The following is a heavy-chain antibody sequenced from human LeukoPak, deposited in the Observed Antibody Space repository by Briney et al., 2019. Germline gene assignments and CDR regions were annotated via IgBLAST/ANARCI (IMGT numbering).Heavy chain of an antibody. CDR2: ISAYNGNT. CDR1: GYTFTSYG. J-gene: IGHJ4*02. D-gene: IGHD3-3*01. Sequence: ASVKVSCKASGYTFTSYGISWVRQAPGQGLEWMGWISAYNGNTNYAQKLQGRVTMTTDTFTSTAYMELRSLRSDDTAVYYCARASRYYDFWSGLDYWGQGTLVTVSS. V-gene: IGHV1-18*01. CDR3: ARASRYYDFWSGLDY.